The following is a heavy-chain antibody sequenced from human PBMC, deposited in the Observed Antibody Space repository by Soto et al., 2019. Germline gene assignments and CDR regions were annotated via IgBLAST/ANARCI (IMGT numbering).Heavy chain of an antibody. CDR3: ARLHGTNGDFQY. J-gene: IGHJ4*02. D-gene: IGHD2-21*02. V-gene: IGHV3-23*01. Sequence: LRLSCAASGFTFISDAMSWVRQAPGNVLEWVSAISGSGGSTYYADSVKGRFTISRDNSKNTLYLQMNSLRAEDTAVYYCARLHGTNGDFQYWGPGTLVNVS. CDR2: ISGSGGST. CDR1: GFTFISDA.